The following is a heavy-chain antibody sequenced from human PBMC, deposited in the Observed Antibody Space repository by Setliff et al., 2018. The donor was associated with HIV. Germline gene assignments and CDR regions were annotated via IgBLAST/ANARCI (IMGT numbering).Heavy chain of an antibody. CDR2: IYHSGST. CDR1: GYSLTSGYY. J-gene: IGHJ5*02. CDR3: ASRVYYYDSSGYLREEGFDP. Sequence: SETLSLTCGVSGYSLTSGYYWGWIRQPPGKGLEWIGSIYHSGSTYYNPSLKSRVTISVDTSKNQFSLKLSSVTAADAAVYYCASRVYYYDSSGYLREEGFDPWGQGTLVTVSS. D-gene: IGHD3-22*01. V-gene: IGHV4-38-2*01.